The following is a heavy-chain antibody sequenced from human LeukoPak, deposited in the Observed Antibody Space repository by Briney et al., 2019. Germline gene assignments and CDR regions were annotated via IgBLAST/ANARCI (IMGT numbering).Heavy chain of an antibody. CDR2: MNPNSGNT. Sequence: ASVKVSCKASGYTFTSYDINWVRQPTGQGLEWMGWMNPNSGNTGYAQKFQGRVTMTRNTSISTAYMELSSLRSEDTAVYYCAGGFLNKNSYYYDSSGYKDYWGQGTLVTVSS. V-gene: IGHV1-8*01. CDR3: AGGFLNKNSYYYDSSGYKDY. J-gene: IGHJ4*02. D-gene: IGHD3-22*01. CDR1: GYTFTSYD.